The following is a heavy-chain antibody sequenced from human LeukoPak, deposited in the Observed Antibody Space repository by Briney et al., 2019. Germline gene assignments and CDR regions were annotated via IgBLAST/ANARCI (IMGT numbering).Heavy chain of an antibody. V-gene: IGHV1-18*01. CDR3: ARERQDYYDSSGYYGMFDY. D-gene: IGHD3-22*01. J-gene: IGHJ4*02. CDR2: ISAYNGNT. Sequence: ASVKVSCTASGYTFTSYGISWVRQAPGQGLEWMGWISAYNGNTNYAQKLQGRVTMTTDTSTSTAYMELRSLRSDDTAVYYCARERQDYYDSSGYYGMFDYWGQGTLVTVSS. CDR1: GYTFTSYG.